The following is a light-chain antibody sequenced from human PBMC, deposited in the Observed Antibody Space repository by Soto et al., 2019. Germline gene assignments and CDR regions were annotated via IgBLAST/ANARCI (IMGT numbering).Light chain of an antibody. CDR3: QQYNNWPPWT. CDR2: GAS. V-gene: IGKV3-15*01. Sequence: IVMTQSPATLSVSPGERATLSCRASQSVSSNLAWYQQKPGQAPRLLIYGASTRATGIPARFSGSGSGTEFTLTISSLQPEDFAVYYCQQYNNWPPWTFGQGTKLDIK. J-gene: IGKJ1*01. CDR1: QSVSSN.